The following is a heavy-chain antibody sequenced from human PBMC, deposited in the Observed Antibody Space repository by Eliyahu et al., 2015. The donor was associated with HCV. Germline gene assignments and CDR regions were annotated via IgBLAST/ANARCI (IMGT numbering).Heavy chain of an antibody. V-gene: IGHV3-33*01. Sequence: QVQLVESGGGVVQPGRSLRLSCAAXGFTFSSXGMHWVRQXPGKGLEGVAVIWYDGSNKYYADSVKGRFTISRDNSKNTLYLQMNSLRAEDTAVYYCARDPYLWSGYYPYFDYWGQGTLVTVSS. D-gene: IGHD3-3*01. CDR3: ARDPYLWSGYYPYFDY. CDR2: IWYDGSNK. J-gene: IGHJ4*02. CDR1: GFTFSSXG.